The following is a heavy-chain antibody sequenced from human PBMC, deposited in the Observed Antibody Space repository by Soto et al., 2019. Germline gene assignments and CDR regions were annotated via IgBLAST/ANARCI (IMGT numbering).Heavy chain of an antibody. J-gene: IGHJ6*02. CDR1: GFIFSSYE. D-gene: IGHD1-1*01. CDR2: ISDSGSTI. Sequence: ELQLVESGGGVVQTGGSLRLSCTASGFIFSSYEMNWVRQAPGKGLEWISYISDSGSTIHYADSVKGRFTISRDNGKKSLYLQMNGLRAEDTAVYYCARDVTTPGVWGQGTAVTVSS. CDR3: ARDVTTPGV. V-gene: IGHV3-48*03.